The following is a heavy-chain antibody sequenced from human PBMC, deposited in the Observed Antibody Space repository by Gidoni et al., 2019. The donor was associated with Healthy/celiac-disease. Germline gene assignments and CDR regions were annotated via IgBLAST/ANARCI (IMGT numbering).Heavy chain of an antibody. CDR3: ARESYYDSSGYYPRGGTFDY. V-gene: IGHV4-39*07. Sequence: QLQLQESGPGLVKPSETLSLTCTVSGGSISSSSYYWGWISQPPGKGLEWIGSIYYSGSTYYNPSLKSRVTISVDTSKNQFSLKLSSVTAADTAVYYCARESYYDSSGYYPRGGTFDYWGQGTLVTVSS. J-gene: IGHJ4*02. D-gene: IGHD3-22*01. CDR2: IYYSGST. CDR1: GGSISSSSYY.